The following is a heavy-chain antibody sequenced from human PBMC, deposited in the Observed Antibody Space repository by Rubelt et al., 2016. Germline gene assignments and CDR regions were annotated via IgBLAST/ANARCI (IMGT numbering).Heavy chain of an antibody. J-gene: IGHJ4*02. CDR2: ISDSGGST. Sequence: EVQLLESGGGLVQPGGSLRLSCAASGFTFSSYAMSWVRQAPGKGLEWVSAISDSGGSTIYADSVKGRFTISRDNSKNTLYLQMNSLRAEDTAVYYCARVAFGGVIVMQGRKPFDYWGQGTLVTVSS. CDR3: ARVAFGGVIVMQGRKPFDY. CDR1: GFTFSSYA. V-gene: IGHV3-23*01. D-gene: IGHD3-16*02.